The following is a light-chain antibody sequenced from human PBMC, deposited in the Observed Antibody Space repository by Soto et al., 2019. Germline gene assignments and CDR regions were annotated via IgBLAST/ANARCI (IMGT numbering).Light chain of an antibody. CDR1: QGISTS. V-gene: IGKV1-9*01. J-gene: IGKJ5*01. CDR2: AAS. Sequence: DIQMTRSPSSLSASVGDRVTITCRASQGISTSLAWYQVKPGKAPKLLIYAASTLESGVPSRFSATVSGTEFSLTITSLQPEDFATYYCQQLFDSPITFGQGTRLENK. CDR3: QQLFDSPIT.